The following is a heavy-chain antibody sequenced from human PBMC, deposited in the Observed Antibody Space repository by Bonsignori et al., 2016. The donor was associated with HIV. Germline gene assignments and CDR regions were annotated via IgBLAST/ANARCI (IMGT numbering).Heavy chain of an antibody. CDR1: GYTFTSYG. CDR2: ISAYNGNT. V-gene: IGHV1-18*01. CDR3: ARGLDSGYDRDAFDI. J-gene: IGHJ3*02. D-gene: IGHD5-12*01. Sequence: ASVKVSCKASGYTFTSYGISWVRQAPGQGLEWMGWISAYNGNTNYAQKLQGRVTMTTDTSTSTAYMELRSLRSDDTAVYYCARGLDSGYDRDAFDIWGQGTMVTVSS.